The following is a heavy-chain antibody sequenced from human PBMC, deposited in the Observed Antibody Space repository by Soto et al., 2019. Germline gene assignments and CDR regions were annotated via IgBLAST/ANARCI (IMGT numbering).Heavy chain of an antibody. Sequence: LSLTCTVSGASISSSSYYWGWIRQPPGKGLEWIGSIYYSGSTYYNPSLKSRVTISVDTSKNQFSLKLSSVTAADTAVYYCASRSWDIIYYYYGMDVWGQGTTVTVSS. V-gene: IGHV4-39*01. J-gene: IGHJ6*02. CDR3: ASRSWDIIYYYYGMDV. D-gene: IGHD1-26*01. CDR2: IYYSGST. CDR1: GASISSSSYY.